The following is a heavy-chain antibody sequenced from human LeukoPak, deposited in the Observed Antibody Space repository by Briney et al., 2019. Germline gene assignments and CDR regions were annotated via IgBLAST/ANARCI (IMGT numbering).Heavy chain of an antibody. J-gene: IGHJ5*02. CDR3: ARDRSRWFDP. CDR2: IYTSGST. V-gene: IGHV4-61*02. Sequence: SETLSLTCTVSGGSISSGSYYWSWIRQPAGKGLEWIGRIYTSGSTNYNPSLKSRVTISVDTSKNQFSLKLSSVTAADTAVYYCARDRSRWFDPWGQGTLVTVSS. D-gene: IGHD3-16*02. CDR1: GGSISSGSYY.